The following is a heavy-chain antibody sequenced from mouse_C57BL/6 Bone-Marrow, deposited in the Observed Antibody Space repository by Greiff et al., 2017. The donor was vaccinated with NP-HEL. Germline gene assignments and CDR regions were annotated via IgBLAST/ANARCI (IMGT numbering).Heavy chain of an antibody. Sequence: DVKLVESGGDLVKPGGSLKLSCAASGFTFSSYGMSWVRQTPDKRLEWVATISSGGSYTYYPDSVKGRFTISRDNAKNTLYLQMSSLKSEDTAMYYCARHSSIYFDYWGQGTTLTVSS. CDR1: GFTFSSYG. J-gene: IGHJ2*01. CDR2: ISSGGSYT. V-gene: IGHV5-6*02. CDR3: ARHSSIYFDY. D-gene: IGHD1-1*01.